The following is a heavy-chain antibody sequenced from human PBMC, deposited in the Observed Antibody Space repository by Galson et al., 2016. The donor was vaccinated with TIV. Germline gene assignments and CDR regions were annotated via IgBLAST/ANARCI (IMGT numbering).Heavy chain of an antibody. CDR3: STDWNTAFDTYHYYYGMDV. CDR2: IVPLFGTT. Sequence: SVKVSCKAPGGTFSSSVFSWVRQAPGQGLEWMGGIVPLFGTTNFAQKFKGRVTITADKSTNTAYMELNSLKYGDTAVYYCSTDWNTAFDTYHYYYGMDVWGQGTTVIVSS. D-gene: IGHD5-18*01. V-gene: IGHV1-69*06. CDR1: GGTFSSSV. J-gene: IGHJ6*02.